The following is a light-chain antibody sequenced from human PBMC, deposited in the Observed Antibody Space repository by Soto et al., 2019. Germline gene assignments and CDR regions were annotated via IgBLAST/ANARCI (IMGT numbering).Light chain of an antibody. CDR2: DAS. Sequence: ILMTQSPATLSVSPGERATLSCRASQSVSNNLAWYQQKPGQAPRLLIYDASTRATVIPARFSGSGSGTEFTLTISGLESEDFAVYYCQQYNNWPPWTFGQGTKVEIK. CDR3: QQYNNWPPWT. CDR1: QSVSNN. J-gene: IGKJ1*01. V-gene: IGKV3-15*01.